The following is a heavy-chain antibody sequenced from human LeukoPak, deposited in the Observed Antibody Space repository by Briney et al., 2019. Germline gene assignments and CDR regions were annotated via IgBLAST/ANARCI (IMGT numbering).Heavy chain of an antibody. Sequence: ASVKVSRKASGYTFTSYGISWVRQAPGQGLEWMGWMGAYNGNTNYAQKLQGRVTMTTDTSTSTAYMELRSLRSDDTAVYYCARDPSYYDFWSGYRRFYYYYYYMDVWGKGTTVTVSS. CDR2: MGAYNGNT. D-gene: IGHD3-3*01. CDR3: ARDPSYYDFWSGYRRFYYYYYYMDV. J-gene: IGHJ6*03. V-gene: IGHV1-18*01. CDR1: GYTFTSYG.